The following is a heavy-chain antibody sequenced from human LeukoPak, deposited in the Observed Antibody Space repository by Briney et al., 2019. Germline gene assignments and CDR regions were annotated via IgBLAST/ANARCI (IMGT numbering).Heavy chain of an antibody. Sequence: GGSLRLSCAASGFTFSTHAMSWVRQAPGKGLKWVSTINNDGADTYYADSVKGRFTISRDNSKNTLYLQMNSLRAEDTAVYYCARGPYELRGVITYNWFDPWGQGTLVTVSS. D-gene: IGHD3-10*01. V-gene: IGHV3-23*01. CDR3: ARGPYELRGVITYNWFDP. J-gene: IGHJ5*02. CDR1: GFTFSTHA. CDR2: INNDGADT.